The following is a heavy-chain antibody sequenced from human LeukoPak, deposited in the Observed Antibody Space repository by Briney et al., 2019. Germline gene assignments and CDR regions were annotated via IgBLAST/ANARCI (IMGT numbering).Heavy chain of an antibody. J-gene: IGHJ4*02. D-gene: IGHD6-19*01. V-gene: IGHV3-30*02. CDR2: IRYDGSNK. CDR3: AKVGFSSGWYEADY. Sequence: GGSLRLSCAASGFTFSSYGMHWVRQAPGKGLEWVAFIRYDGSNKYYADSVKGRFTISRDNSKNTLYLQMNSLRAEDTAVYYCAKVGFSSGWYEADYWGQGTLVTVSS. CDR1: GFTFSSYG.